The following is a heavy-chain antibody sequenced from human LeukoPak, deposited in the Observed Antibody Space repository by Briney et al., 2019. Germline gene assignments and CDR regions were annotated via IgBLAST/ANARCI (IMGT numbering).Heavy chain of an antibody. V-gene: IGHV1-18*04. Sequence: GASLKVSCKASGYTFTSYGVSCVRQAPGQGLEGMGWISAYNGNTNYAQKLPGRVTMTTDTSTSTAYMELRSLRSDDTAVYDCARDGGTYYYGSGRDPRFDPWGQGTLVTVSS. J-gene: IGHJ5*02. CDR2: ISAYNGNT. D-gene: IGHD3-10*01. CDR3: ARDGGTYYYGSGRDPRFDP. CDR1: GYTFTSYG.